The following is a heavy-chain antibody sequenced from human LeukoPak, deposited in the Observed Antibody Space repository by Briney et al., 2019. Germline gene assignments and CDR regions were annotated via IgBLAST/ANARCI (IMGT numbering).Heavy chain of an antibody. CDR1: GYTFTSYY. J-gene: IGHJ4*02. Sequence: ASVTVSCKASGYTFTSYYMHWVRQAPGQGLEWVGIINPSGGSTSYAQKFQGRVTMTRDTSTSTVYMELSSLRSEDTAVYYCARAYSSGWSKSKFDYWGQGTLVTVSS. CDR3: ARAYSSGWSKSKFDY. V-gene: IGHV1-46*01. D-gene: IGHD6-19*01. CDR2: INPSGGST.